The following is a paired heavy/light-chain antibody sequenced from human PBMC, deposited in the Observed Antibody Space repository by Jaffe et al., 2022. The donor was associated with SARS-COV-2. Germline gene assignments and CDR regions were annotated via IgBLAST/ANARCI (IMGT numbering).Heavy chain of an antibody. CDR3: AKSATRTEKTYYYYGMDV. CDR2: INGGGGGT. D-gene: IGHD2-15*01. J-gene: IGHJ6*02. V-gene: IGHV3-23*01. CDR1: TFTFSSYA. Sequence: EVQLLESGGGLVQPGGSLRLSCVGSTFTFSSYAMSWVRQAPGAGLEWVSSINGGGGGTYYADSVRGRFTISRDNSKNTLYLQMNSLRAEDTAVYYCAKSATRTEKTYYYYGMDVWGQGTTVTVSS.
Light chain of an antibody. CDR1: QSLLHLNGYNH. CDR2: LGS. J-gene: IGKJ2*01. CDR3: MQALQIFMYT. V-gene: IGKV2-28*01. Sequence: DIVMTQSPLSLPVTPGEPASISCRSSQSLLHLNGYNHLDWYLQKPGQSPQLLIYLGSNRASGVPDRFSGSGSGTDFTLKISRVEAEDVGVYYCMQALQIFMYTFGQGTKLEIK.